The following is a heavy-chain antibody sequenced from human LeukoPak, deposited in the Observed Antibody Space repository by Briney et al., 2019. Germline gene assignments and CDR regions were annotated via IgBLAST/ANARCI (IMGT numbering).Heavy chain of an antibody. CDR2: INHSGST. D-gene: IGHD3-10*01. V-gene: IGHV4-39*07. CDR1: GGSISSSSSY. CDR3: ARGRPVLVQRFGELLKYYFDY. J-gene: IGHJ4*02. Sequence: SETLSLTCSVSGGSISSSSSYWGWIRQPPGKGLEWIGEINHSGSTNYNPSLKSRVTISVDTSKNQFSLKLSSVTAADTAVYYCARGRPVLVQRFGELLKYYFDYWGQGTLVTVSS.